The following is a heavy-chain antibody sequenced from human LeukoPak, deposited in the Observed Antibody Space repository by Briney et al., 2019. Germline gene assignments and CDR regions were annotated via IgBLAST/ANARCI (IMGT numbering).Heavy chain of an antibody. Sequence: GGSLRLSCAASGFTFSSCSMNWVRQAPGKGLEWVSSISSSSSYIYYADSVKGRFTISRDNAKNSLYLQMNSLRAEDTAVYYCARGWYYYDSSGYYRYFDYWGQGALVTVSS. CDR1: GFTFSSCS. CDR2: ISSSSSYI. D-gene: IGHD3-22*01. J-gene: IGHJ4*02. CDR3: ARGWYYYDSSGYYRYFDY. V-gene: IGHV3-21*01.